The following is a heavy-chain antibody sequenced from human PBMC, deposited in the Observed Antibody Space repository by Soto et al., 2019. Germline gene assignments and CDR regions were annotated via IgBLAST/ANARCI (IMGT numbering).Heavy chain of an antibody. J-gene: IGHJ5*02. V-gene: IGHV6-1*01. CDR3: ARGYCSGGSCYSWFDP. CDR1: GDSVSSNSAA. Sequence: SQTLSLTCAISGDSVSSNSAAWNWIRQSPSRGLEWLGRTYYRSKWYNDYAVSVKSRITINPDTSKNQFSLQLNSVTPEDTAVYYCARGYCSGGSCYSWFDPWGQGTLVTVSS. CDR2: TYYRSKWYN. D-gene: IGHD2-15*01.